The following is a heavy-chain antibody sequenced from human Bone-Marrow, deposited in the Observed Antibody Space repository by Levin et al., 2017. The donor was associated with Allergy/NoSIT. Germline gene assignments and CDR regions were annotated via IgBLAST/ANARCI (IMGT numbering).Heavy chain of an antibody. J-gene: IGHJ5*02. D-gene: IGHD3-16*02. CDR2: IDPKNGET. CDR1: GYTFTAFY. V-gene: IGHV1-2*06. Sequence: GESLKISCKGSGYTFTAFYIHWVRQAPGQGLEWMGRIDPKNGETKYEEKFQGRVTITGDTSINTAYMELSSLRSDDTAVYYCARYRPHNWFDPWGQGTQVTVSS. CDR3: ARYRPHNWFDP.